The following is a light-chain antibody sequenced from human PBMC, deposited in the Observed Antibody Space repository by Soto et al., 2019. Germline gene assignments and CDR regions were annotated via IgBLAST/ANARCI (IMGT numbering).Light chain of an antibody. V-gene: IGLV2-14*01. Sequence: QSALTQPASVSGSPGQSITISCTGTTSDIGTYYYVSWYQQHPGTAPKLMIYEVSNRPSGVSNRFSGSKSGNTASLTISGLQAADEADYYCSSYTASSTPMVFGGGTKLTVL. CDR2: EVS. CDR1: TSDIGTYYY. J-gene: IGLJ2*01. CDR3: SSYTASSTPMV.